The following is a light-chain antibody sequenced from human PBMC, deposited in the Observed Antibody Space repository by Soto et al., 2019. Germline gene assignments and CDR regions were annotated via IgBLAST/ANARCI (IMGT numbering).Light chain of an antibody. CDR1: QSVSSY. V-gene: IGKV3-11*01. CDR3: QQRSNWPTT. J-gene: IGKJ1*01. CDR2: DAS. Sequence: EIVLTQSPATLSLSPGERATLXXXASQSVSSYLAWYQQKPGQAPRLLIYDASNRATGIPARFSGSGSGTDFTLTISSLEPEDFAVYYCQQRSNWPTTFGQGTKVEIK.